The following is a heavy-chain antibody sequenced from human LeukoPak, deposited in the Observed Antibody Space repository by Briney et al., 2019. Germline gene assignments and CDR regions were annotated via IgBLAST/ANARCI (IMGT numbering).Heavy chain of an antibody. V-gene: IGHV3-48*03. Sequence: GGSLRLSCAASGFTFSSYEMNWVRQAPGKGLEWVSYISSSGSTIYYADSVKGRFTISRDNAKNSLYLQINSLRAEDTAVYYCARDPLDTAMVRHYYYYYMDVWGKGTTVTVSS. CDR1: GFTFSSYE. CDR2: ISSSGSTI. D-gene: IGHD5-18*01. J-gene: IGHJ6*03. CDR3: ARDPLDTAMVRHYYYYYMDV.